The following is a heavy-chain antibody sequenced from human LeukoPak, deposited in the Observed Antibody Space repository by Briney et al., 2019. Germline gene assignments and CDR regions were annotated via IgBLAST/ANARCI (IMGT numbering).Heavy chain of an antibody. CDR3: ARPRITMVGGADINWFDP. Sequence: ASVKVSCKASGYTFTGYYMHWVRQAPGQGLEWMGRINPNSGGTNYAQKFQGRVTMTRDTSISTAYMELSRLRSDDTAVYYCARPRITMVGGADINWFDPWGQGTLVTVSS. D-gene: IGHD3-10*01. CDR1: GYTFTGYY. CDR2: INPNSGGT. V-gene: IGHV1-2*06. J-gene: IGHJ5*02.